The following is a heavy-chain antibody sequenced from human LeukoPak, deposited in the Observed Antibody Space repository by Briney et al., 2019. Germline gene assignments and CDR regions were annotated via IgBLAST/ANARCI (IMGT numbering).Heavy chain of an antibody. Sequence: PSETLSLTCTVSGYSISSGYYWGWIRQPPGKGLEWIGSIYPSGSTYYNPSLKSRVTISVDTSKNQFSLKLSSVTAADTAVYYCARAYYYDSSGYPQGAFDIWGQGTMVTVPS. CDR3: ARAYYYDSSGYPQGAFDI. D-gene: IGHD3-22*01. CDR1: GYSISSGYY. J-gene: IGHJ3*02. V-gene: IGHV4-38-2*02. CDR2: IYPSGST.